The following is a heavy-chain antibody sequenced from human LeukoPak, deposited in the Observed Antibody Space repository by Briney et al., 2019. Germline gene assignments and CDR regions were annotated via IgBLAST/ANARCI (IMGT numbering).Heavy chain of an antibody. V-gene: IGHV4-61*01. J-gene: IGHJ5*02. D-gene: IGHD5-24*01. CDR3: ARYKFHNYFDP. CDR1: GDSVSSSPYY. Sequence: SSETLSLTCSVSGDSVSSSPYYWGWIRQPPGKGLEWIGNTFSTSTLYNASLRSRVTILVDTSKNQFSLKLTSATAADTAMYYCARYKFHNYFDPWGQGTLVVVSS. CDR2: TFSTST.